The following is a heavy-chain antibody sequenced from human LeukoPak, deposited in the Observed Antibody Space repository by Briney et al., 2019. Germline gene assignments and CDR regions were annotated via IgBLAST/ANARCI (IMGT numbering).Heavy chain of an antibody. Sequence: ASVTVSFTGSGYTFTCNGNNWVREGHGQGHGWVGWGSTYNGNTNYAQKIQGRVTMTTDTSTSTAYMELSSLRSEDTAVYYCARAGRYCSGGSCYSYYYMDVWGKGTTVTVSS. V-gene: IGHV1-18*01. CDR2: GSTYNGNT. CDR3: ARAGRYCSGGSCYSYYYMDV. D-gene: IGHD2-15*01. J-gene: IGHJ6*03. CDR1: GYTFTCNG.